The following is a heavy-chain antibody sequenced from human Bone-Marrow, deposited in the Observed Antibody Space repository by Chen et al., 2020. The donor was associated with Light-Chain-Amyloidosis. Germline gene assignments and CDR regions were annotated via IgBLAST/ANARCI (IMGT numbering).Heavy chain of an antibody. J-gene: IGHJ4*02. CDR1: GYTFTNYG. CDR2: ITAYNGDK. V-gene: IGHV1-18*01. Sequence: QVQLVQSGPELQKPGASVKVSCKAPGYTFTNYGIHWVRQAPGQGLEWMAWITAYNGDKKFGQKFQGRVTVTTDTSTNTAYMELTRLTSDDTATYFCTRGARGWYGFFDFWGQGTLVTVSS. CDR3: TRGARGWYGFFDF. D-gene: IGHD6-19*01.